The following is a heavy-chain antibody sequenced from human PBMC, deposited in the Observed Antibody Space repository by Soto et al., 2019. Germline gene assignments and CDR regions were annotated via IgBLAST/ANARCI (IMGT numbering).Heavy chain of an antibody. CDR2: IYSSGST. J-gene: IGHJ3*02. Sequence: SETLSLTCTVSGGSISSYYWSCIRQPPGKGLEWIGYIYSSGSTNYNPSPKSRVTIAVDTSKNQFSLKLSSVTAADTAVYYCARGGGKDDALDIWGQWTMVTVSS. V-gene: IGHV4-59*01. CDR1: GGSISSYY. CDR3: ARGGGKDDALDI. D-gene: IGHD3-16*01.